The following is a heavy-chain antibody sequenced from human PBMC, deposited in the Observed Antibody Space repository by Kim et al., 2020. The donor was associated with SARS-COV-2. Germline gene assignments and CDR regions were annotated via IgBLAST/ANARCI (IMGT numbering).Heavy chain of an antibody. J-gene: IGHJ5*02. CDR1: GGSISSSSYY. D-gene: IGHD4-17*01. CDR3: ARHRSDYGDYRGFDP. CDR2: IYYSGST. V-gene: IGHV4-39*01. Sequence: SETLSLTCTVSGGSISSSSYYWGWIRQPPGKGLEWIGSIYYSGSTYYNPSLKSRVTISVDTSKNQFSLKLSSVTAADTAVYYCARHRSDYGDYRGFDPWGQGTLVTVSS.